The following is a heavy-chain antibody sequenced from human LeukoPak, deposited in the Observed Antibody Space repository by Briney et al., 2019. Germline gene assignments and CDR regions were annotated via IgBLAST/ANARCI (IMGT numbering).Heavy chain of an antibody. CDR1: GVSFSDYY. V-gene: IGHV4-34*01. Sequence: NTSETLSRTCAVYGVSFSDYYWNWIRQAPGKGLEWIGEINHSGNTKYNPSLESRVTISVDTSKNEFSLNLTSVTAADTAVYYCARQVGYFDSYSYYMDVWGKGTTVTVSS. CDR2: INHSGNT. D-gene: IGHD3-22*01. CDR3: ARQVGYFDSYSYYMDV. J-gene: IGHJ6*03.